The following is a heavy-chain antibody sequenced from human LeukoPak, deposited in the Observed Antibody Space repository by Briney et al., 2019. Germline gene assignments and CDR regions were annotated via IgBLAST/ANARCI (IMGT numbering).Heavy chain of an antibody. J-gene: IGHJ5*02. CDR1: GGSISSGSYY. Sequence: SQTLSLTCTVSGGSISSGSYYWSWIRQPAGKGLEWIGRIYTSGSTNYNPSLKSRVTISVDTSKNQFSLKLSSVTAADTAVYYCTRDWHSSGINWFDPWGQGTLVTVSS. CDR2: IYTSGST. CDR3: TRDWHSSGINWFDP. D-gene: IGHD3-22*01. V-gene: IGHV4-61*02.